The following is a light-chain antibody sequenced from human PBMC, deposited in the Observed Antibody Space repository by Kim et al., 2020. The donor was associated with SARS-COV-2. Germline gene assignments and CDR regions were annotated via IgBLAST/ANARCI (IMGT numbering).Light chain of an antibody. Sequence: QSVTISCTETSSDVGGYNYVSWYQQHPGKAPKLMIYEVSKRPSGVPDRFSGSKSGNTASLTVSGLQAEDEADYYCSSYAGSNNHVVFGGGTQLTVL. CDR2: EVS. V-gene: IGLV2-8*01. CDR1: SSDVGGYNY. J-gene: IGLJ2*01. CDR3: SSYAGSNNHVV.